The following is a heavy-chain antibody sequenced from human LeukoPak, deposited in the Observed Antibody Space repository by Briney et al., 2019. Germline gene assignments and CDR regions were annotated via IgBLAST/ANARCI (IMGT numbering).Heavy chain of an antibody. CDR1: GFTFSSYE. CDR3: ARGGLAAGGPRYFED. V-gene: IGHV3-48*03. J-gene: IGHJ4*02. D-gene: IGHD6-13*01. CDR2: ISSGGSTI. Sequence: GGSLRLSCAASGFTFSSYEMNWVRQAPGKGPEWVSYISSGGSTIYYADSVKGRFIISRDNAKNSVYLQVNSLRAEDTAVYYCARGGLAAGGPRYFEDWGQGTLVTVSS.